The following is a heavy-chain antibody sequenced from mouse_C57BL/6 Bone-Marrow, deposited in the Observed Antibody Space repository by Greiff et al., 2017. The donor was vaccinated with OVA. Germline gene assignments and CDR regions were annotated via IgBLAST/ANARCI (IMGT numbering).Heavy chain of an antibody. CDR1: GFTFSSYT. Sequence: DVMLVESGGGLVKPGGSLKLSCAASGFTFSSYTMSWVRQTPEKRLEWVATISGGGGNTYYPDSVKGRFTISKDNAKNTLYLQMSSLRSEDTALYYCARQYYDGYYFDYWGQGTTLTVSS. D-gene: IGHD2-4*01. CDR2: ISGGGGNT. V-gene: IGHV5-9*01. CDR3: ARQYYDGYYFDY. J-gene: IGHJ2*01.